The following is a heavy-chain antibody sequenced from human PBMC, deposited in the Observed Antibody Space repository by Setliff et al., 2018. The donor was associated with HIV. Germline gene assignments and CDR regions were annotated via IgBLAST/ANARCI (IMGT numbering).Heavy chain of an antibody. V-gene: IGHV4-39*01. D-gene: IGHD3-10*01. J-gene: IGHJ4*02. CDR3: ARYGPASVIWFGYLDY. Sequence: SETLSLTCTVSGGSISSGSHYWSWIRQPPGKGLEWIATVFSGGSSKYNPSLWSRVTISVDTSKNQFYLKMDSVTAADTAFYYCARYGPASVIWFGYLDYWGPGMSVTVSS. CDR2: VFSGGSS. CDR1: GGSISSGSHY.